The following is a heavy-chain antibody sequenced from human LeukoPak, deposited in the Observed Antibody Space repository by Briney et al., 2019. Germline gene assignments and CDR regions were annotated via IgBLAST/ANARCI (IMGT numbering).Heavy chain of an antibody. J-gene: IGHJ5*02. V-gene: IGHV4-39*01. CDR1: GDSINDGGYY. Sequence: PSETLSLTCSVSGDSINDGGYYWGWVRQSPGKGLEWIGSIRHTGTTFYNPSLKSRVSISIDTSKNQFSLKVTYMTATDTAVYYRARQDGQGHGDPNWIDPWGQGTLVTVSS. CDR2: IRHTGTT. CDR3: ARQDGQGHGDPNWIDP. D-gene: IGHD3-10*01.